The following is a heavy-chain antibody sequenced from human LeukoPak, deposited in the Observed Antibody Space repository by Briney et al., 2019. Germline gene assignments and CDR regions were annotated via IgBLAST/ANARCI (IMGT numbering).Heavy chain of an antibody. D-gene: IGHD6-13*01. Sequence: GGSLRLSCAASGFTFSSYAMSWVRQAPGKGLEWVSAISGSGGSTYYADSVKGRFTISRDNSKNTLYLQMNSLGAEDTAVYYCAKDPAYSSSWYVGDWGQGTLVTVSS. CDR3: AKDPAYSSSWYVGD. CDR2: ISGSGGST. V-gene: IGHV3-23*01. CDR1: GFTFSSYA. J-gene: IGHJ4*02.